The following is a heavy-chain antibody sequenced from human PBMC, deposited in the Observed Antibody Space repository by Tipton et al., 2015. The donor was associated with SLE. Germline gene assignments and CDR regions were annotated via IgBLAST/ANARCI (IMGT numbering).Heavy chain of an antibody. V-gene: IGHV4-30-4*01. D-gene: IGHD3-10*01. CDR3: TYGSGSFNWFDP. Sequence: TLSLTCTVSGGSISSGDYYWSWIRQPPGKGLEWIGYIYYSGSTYYNPSLKSRVTISVDTSKNQFSLKLSSVTAADTAVYYCTYGSGSFNWFDPWGQGTLVTVSS. CDR2: IYYSGST. CDR1: GGSISSGDYY. J-gene: IGHJ5*02.